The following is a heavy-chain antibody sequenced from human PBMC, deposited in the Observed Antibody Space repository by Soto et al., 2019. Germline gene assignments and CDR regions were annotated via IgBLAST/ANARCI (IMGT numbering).Heavy chain of an antibody. CDR2: INPSGGST. CDR1: GYTFTSYY. D-gene: IGHD2-2*01. J-gene: IGHJ5*02. Sequence: ASVKVSCKASGYTFTSYYMHWVRQAPGQGLEWMGIINPSGGSTNYADSVKGRFTISRDNSKNTLYLQMSSLRAEDTAIYYCAKDSSQMLSNWFDPWGQGTLVTVSS. CDR3: AKDSSQMLSNWFDP. V-gene: IGHV1-46*04.